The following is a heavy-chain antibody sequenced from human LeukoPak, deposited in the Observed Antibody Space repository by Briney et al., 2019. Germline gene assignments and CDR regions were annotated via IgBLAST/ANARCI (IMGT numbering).Heavy chain of an antibody. J-gene: IGHJ4*02. V-gene: IGHV4-59*01. CDR2: ILYSGTT. CDR1: GGSIRPYY. D-gene: IGHD1-1*01. Sequence: SETLSLTCTVSGGSIRPYYWSWIRQTPGKGLEWIGYILYSGTTTNYNPSLKSRVTISVDTSKNQFSLKLSSVTAADTAVYYCARVGDWNDLVYWGQGTLVTVSS. CDR3: ARVGDWNDLVY.